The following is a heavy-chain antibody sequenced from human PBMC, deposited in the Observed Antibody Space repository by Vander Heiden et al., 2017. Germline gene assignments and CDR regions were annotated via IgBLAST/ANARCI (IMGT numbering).Heavy chain of an antibody. CDR2: ISDDGRKK. J-gene: IGHJ6*02. Sequence: QVQLVESGGGVVQPGKSLRLSCAASGFTLSTSGMHWVRQAPGKGLEWVKLISDDGRKKYYADSVKGRFTISRDKSKNTLYLQMNSLRPEDTAVYYCAKYGDYHYGMDVWGQGTTVTVSS. CDR1: GFTLSTSG. V-gene: IGHV3-30*18. CDR3: AKYGDYHYGMDV. D-gene: IGHD2-21*01.